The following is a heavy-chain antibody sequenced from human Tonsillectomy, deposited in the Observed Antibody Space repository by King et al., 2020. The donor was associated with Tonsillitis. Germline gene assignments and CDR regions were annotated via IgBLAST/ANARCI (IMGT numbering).Heavy chain of an antibody. J-gene: IGHJ6*03. CDR1: GGTFSSYA. Sequence: QLVQSGAEVKKPGSSVKVSCKASGGTFSSYAISWVRQAPGQGLEWMGRIIPILGIANYAQKFQGRVTITADKSTSTAYMELSSLRSEDTAVYYCARDRRIVATLSVPFDYYYYMDVWGKGTTVTVSS. CDR2: IIPILGIA. D-gene: IGHD5-12*01. CDR3: ARDRRIVATLSVPFDYYYYMDV. V-gene: IGHV1-69*04.